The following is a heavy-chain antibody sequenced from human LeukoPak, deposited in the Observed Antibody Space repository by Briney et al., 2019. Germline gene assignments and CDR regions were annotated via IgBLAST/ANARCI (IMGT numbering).Heavy chain of an antibody. Sequence: ASVKVSCKASGYTFTSYGITWVRQTPGQGLEWMGWISGYSDDTNHAQKFQGRVTMTTGASTAYMELRSLTSDDTAVYYCARDHPLELERRAAFAGDYYYGMDVWGQGTTVTVS. J-gene: IGHJ6*02. V-gene: IGHV1-18*01. D-gene: IGHD1-1*01. CDR1: GYTFTSYG. CDR3: ARDHPLELERRAAFAGDYYYGMDV. CDR2: ISGYSDDT.